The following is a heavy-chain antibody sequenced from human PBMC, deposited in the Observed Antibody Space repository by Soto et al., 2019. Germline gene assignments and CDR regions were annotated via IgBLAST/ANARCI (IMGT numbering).Heavy chain of an antibody. CDR1: GFTFSSYA. V-gene: IGHV3-23*01. CDR3: VRSPSRDLEY. CDR2: ISAGGDPT. D-gene: IGHD3-10*01. J-gene: IGHJ4*02. Sequence: EVQLLESGGGLVQPGVSLRLSCAASGFTFSSYAMTWVRQAPGKGLEWLSIISAGGDPTYYAGSVKARFTISRDDSKNTLYLQMNSLRADDTAIYYCVRSPSRDLEYWGQGTLVTVSS.